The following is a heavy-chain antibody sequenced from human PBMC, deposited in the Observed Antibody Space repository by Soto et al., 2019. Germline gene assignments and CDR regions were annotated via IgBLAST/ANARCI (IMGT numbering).Heavy chain of an antibody. Sequence: QVQLVQSGAEVKKPGTSVWVSCKASGYTFKSNPIHWVRQAPGQRPEWMGWINTGNGNTKYSQNLPGRVTITRDTAASIVYMELRSLTFEDTAVYYCARSTYSESQPVRNDFGYWGQGTLVTVSS. D-gene: IGHD1-26*01. CDR1: GYTFKSNP. J-gene: IGHJ4*02. CDR3: ARSTYSESQPVRNDFGY. V-gene: IGHV1-3*04. CDR2: INTGNGNT.